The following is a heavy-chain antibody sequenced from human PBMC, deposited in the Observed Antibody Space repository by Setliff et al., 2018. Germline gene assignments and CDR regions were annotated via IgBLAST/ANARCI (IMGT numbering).Heavy chain of an antibody. V-gene: IGHV1-2*02. CDR2: INPNSGGT. J-gene: IGHJ4*02. Sequence: RASVKVSCKASGYTFTGYYMHWVRQAPGQGLEWMGWINPNSGGTNYAQKFQGRVTMARDTSISTAYMELSRLRSDDTAVYYCARARCSGGSCPPFDYWGQGTLVTVSS. CDR1: GYTFTGYY. CDR3: ARARCSGGSCPPFDY. D-gene: IGHD2-15*01.